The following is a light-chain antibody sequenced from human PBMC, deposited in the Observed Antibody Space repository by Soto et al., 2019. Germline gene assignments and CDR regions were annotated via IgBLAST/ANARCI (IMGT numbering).Light chain of an antibody. CDR2: KAS. Sequence: IPITDCPSALSAAIGRRVTIACRASQTISSWLAWYQQKPGKAPKLLIYKASSLESGVPSRFSGSGSGTEFTLTISSLQPDDFATYYCQQYNSYSRTFGQGTNVDI. V-gene: IGKV1-5*03. CDR1: QTISSW. J-gene: IGKJ1*01. CDR3: QQYNSYSRT.